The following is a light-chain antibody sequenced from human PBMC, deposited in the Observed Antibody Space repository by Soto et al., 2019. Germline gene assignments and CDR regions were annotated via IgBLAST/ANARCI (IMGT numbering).Light chain of an antibody. CDR1: QTISSW. CDR3: QQSYSTPQT. V-gene: IGKV1-39*01. CDR2: AAS. Sequence: DIQMTQSPSTLSGSVGDRVTITCRASQTISSWLAWYQQKPVKAPKLLIYAASSLQSGVPSRFSGSGSGTDFTLTISSLQPEDFATYYCQQSYSTPQTFGQGTKVDIK. J-gene: IGKJ1*01.